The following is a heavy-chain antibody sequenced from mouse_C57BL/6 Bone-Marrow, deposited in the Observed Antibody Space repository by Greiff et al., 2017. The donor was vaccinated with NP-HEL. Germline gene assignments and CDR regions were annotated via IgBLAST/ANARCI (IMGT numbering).Heavy chain of an antibody. J-gene: IGHJ2*01. CDR2: IDPETGGP. V-gene: IGHV1-15*01. CDR1: GYTFTDYE. Sequence: QVQLQQSGAELARPGASVTLSCKASGYTFTDYEMHWVKQTPVHGLEWIGAIDPETGGPAYNQKFKGKAILTADKSSSTAYMELRSLTAEDSAVYYCTRTASLSCDYWGQGTTLTVSS. CDR3: TRTASLSCDY. D-gene: IGHD6-2*01.